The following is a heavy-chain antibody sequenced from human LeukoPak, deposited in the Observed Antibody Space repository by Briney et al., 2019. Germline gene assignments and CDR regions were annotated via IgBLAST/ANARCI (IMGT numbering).Heavy chain of an antibody. CDR2: IYYSGTT. CDR3: ARSILHSGGSCCWYYFDH. D-gene: IGHD2-15*01. Sequence: PSETLSLTCSVSGCFISNHYWSWIRQPPGKCPDCICSIYYSGTTNYNPSLKSRVTISVDTSKNQFSLKLSSVTAADTAVYYCARSILHSGGSCCWYYFDHWGQGTLVTVSS. CDR1: GCFISNHY. V-gene: IGHV4-59*11. J-gene: IGHJ4*02.